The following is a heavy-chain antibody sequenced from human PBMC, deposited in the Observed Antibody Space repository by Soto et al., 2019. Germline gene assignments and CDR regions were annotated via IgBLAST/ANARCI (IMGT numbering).Heavy chain of an antibody. Sequence: GASVKVSCKASGGTFSSYAISWVRQAPGQGLEWMGGIIPIFGTANYAQKFQGRVTITADESTSTAHMELSSLRSEDTAVYYCARGYSSSSYYYYYYGMDVWGQGTTVTVSS. CDR2: IIPIFGTA. CDR1: GGTFSSYA. D-gene: IGHD6-13*01. CDR3: ARGYSSSSYYYYYYGMDV. J-gene: IGHJ6*02. V-gene: IGHV1-69*13.